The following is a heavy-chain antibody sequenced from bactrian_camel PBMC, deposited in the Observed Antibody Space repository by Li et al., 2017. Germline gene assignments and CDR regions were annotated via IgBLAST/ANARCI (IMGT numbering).Heavy chain of an antibody. V-gene: IGHV3S1*01. CDR2: IDTGDGST. CDR1: DTRYC. CDR3: AAGWSFGVGTLLRRHYNY. J-gene: IGHJ4*01. Sequence: HVQLVESGGGSVQAGGSLRLSCVTSDTRYCLGWFRQAPGKEREGVAAIDTGDGSTYYLNSVEGRFTISQDNAKSMVYLQVNSLKAEDTAMYYCAAGWSFGVGTLLRRHYNYWGQGTQVTVS. D-gene: IGHD3*01.